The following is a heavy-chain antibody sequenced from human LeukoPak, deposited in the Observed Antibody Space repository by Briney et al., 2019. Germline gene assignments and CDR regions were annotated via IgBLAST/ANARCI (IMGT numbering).Heavy chain of an antibody. V-gene: IGHV1-18*01. Sequence: ASVKVSCKASGYTFTSYGISWVRQAPGQGLEWMGWISAYNGNTNYAQKLQGRVTMTTDTSTSTAYMELRSLRSDDTAVYYCARFYDFWSGTLGYYYMDVWGKGTTVTVSS. CDR3: ARFYDFWSGTLGYYYMDV. D-gene: IGHD3-3*01. J-gene: IGHJ6*03. CDR2: ISAYNGNT. CDR1: GYTFTSYG.